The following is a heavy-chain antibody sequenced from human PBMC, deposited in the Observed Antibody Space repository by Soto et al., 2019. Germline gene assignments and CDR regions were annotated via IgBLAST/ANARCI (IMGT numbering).Heavy chain of an antibody. CDR1: GGSFSGYY. CDR2: IYYSGST. J-gene: IGHJ5*02. CDR3: ARLDPLVRGVILFDP. D-gene: IGHD3-10*01. V-gene: IGHV4-34*01. Sequence: SETLSLTCAVYGGSFSGYYWTWIRQPPGTGLEWIGYIYYSGSTNYNPSLKSRVTISVDTSKNQFSLKLSSVTAADTAVYYCARLDPLVRGVILFDPWGQGTLVTSP.